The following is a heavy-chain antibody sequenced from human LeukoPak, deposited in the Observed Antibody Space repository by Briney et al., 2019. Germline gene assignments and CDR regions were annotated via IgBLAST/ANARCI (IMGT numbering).Heavy chain of an antibody. V-gene: IGHV4-38-2*01. Sequence: NTSETLSLTCAVSSYSISSGYFWGWIRQPPGKGLEWIGSIYYSGSTYYNPSLKSRVTISVDTSKNQFSLKLSSVTAADTAVYYCARRKGDYDILTGYYADTNNWFDPWGQGTLVTVSS. CDR3: ARRKGDYDILTGYYADTNNWFDP. D-gene: IGHD3-9*01. J-gene: IGHJ5*02. CDR1: SYSISSGYF. CDR2: IYYSGST.